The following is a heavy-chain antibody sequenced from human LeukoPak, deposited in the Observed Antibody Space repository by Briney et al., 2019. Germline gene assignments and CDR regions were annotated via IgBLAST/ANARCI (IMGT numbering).Heavy chain of an antibody. J-gene: IGHJ4*02. CDR3: ARAGIAAPVLVW. CDR2: SSAYNENT. D-gene: IGHD6-13*01. Sequence: GASVKVSCKASGYTLIRYGISWVRQAPGQGLEWMGWSSAYNENTNSALKVQGRVTMTTDTSTSTAYMELRSLRSDDTAVYYCARAGIAAPVLVWWGQGTLATVSS. CDR1: GYTLIRYG. V-gene: IGHV1-18*01.